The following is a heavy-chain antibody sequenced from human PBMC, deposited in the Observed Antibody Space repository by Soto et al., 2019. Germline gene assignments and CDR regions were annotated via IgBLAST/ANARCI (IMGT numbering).Heavy chain of an antibody. J-gene: IGHJ4*02. CDR2: MNPNSGNT. CDR3: ARAHTAMGNFDY. D-gene: IGHD5-18*01. Sequence: ASVKVSCKGSGYTFTSYDINWVRQATGQGLEWMGWMNPNSGNTGYAQKFQGRVTMTRNTSISTAYMELSSLRSEDTAVYYCARAHTAMGNFDYWGQGTLVTVSS. V-gene: IGHV1-8*01. CDR1: GYTFTSYD.